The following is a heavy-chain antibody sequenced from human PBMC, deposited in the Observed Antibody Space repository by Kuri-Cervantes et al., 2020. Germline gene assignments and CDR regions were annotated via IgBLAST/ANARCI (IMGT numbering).Heavy chain of an antibody. CDR2: INHSGST. V-gene: IGHV4-34*01. CDR3: ARGGGWYRPFDY. CDR1: GGSFSGYY. J-gene: IGHJ4*02. D-gene: IGHD6-19*01. Sequence: SETLSLTCAVYGGSFSGYYWSWIRQPPGKGLEWIGEINHSGSTNYNPSLKSRVTISVDTSKNQFSLKLSSVTAADTAVYYCARGGGWYRPFDYWGQGTLVTVSS.